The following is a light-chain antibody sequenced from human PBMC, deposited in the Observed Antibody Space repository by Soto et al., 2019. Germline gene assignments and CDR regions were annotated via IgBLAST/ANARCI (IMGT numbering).Light chain of an antibody. CDR2: EVS. CDR1: SSDVGGYNY. CDR3: SSFAGNNNLV. V-gene: IGLV2-8*01. Sequence: QSVLTQPPSASGSPGQSVTISCTGTSSDVGGYNYVSWYQQHPGKAPKLMISEVSKRPSGVPDRFSGSKSGNTASLTVSGLQDGDEADYYCSSFAGNNNLVFGGGTKLTVL. J-gene: IGLJ2*01.